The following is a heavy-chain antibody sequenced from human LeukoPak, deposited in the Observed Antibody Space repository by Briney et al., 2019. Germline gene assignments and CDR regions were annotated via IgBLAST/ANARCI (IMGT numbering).Heavy chain of an antibody. V-gene: IGHV3-11*01. CDR2: ISSSGSTI. Sequence: PGGSLRLSCAASGFTFSDYYMSWIRQAPGKGLEWVSHISSSGSTIYYADSVKGRFTISRDNAKNSLYLQMNSLRAEDTAVYYCARVGSSAYNWFDPWGQGTLVTVSS. CDR1: GFTFSDYY. J-gene: IGHJ5*02. D-gene: IGHD6-13*01. CDR3: ARVGSSAYNWFDP.